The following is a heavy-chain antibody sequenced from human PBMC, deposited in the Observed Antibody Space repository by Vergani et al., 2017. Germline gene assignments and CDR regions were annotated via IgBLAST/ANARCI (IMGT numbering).Heavy chain of an antibody. CDR1: GDSTLSRSYY. Sequence: QMQLQESGPGLVKASETLALTCPVSGDSTLSRSYYWGWIRQPPGKGLEWIGSIYNSGNGDSSSSLKSRVTISADTSKNQFSLRLTSVTAADTAVYYCASGKYYSXSTSHFRGRYFDVWGRGTLVTVPS. J-gene: IGHJ2*01. CDR2: IYNSGNG. D-gene: IGHD3-16*01. CDR3: ASGKYYSXSTSHFRGRYFDV. V-gene: IGHV4-39*01.